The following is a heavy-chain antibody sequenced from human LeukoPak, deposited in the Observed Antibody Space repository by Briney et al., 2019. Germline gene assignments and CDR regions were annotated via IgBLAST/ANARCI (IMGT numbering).Heavy chain of an antibody. J-gene: IGHJ4*02. CDR2: TYYRSKWYN. Sequence: SQTLPLTCDISGDTVSSLSAAWNWIRQSPSRGLEWLGRTYYRSKWYNDYAVSVKSRITINPDTSKNQFSLQLNSVTPEDTAVYYCARDHGSGWYSYLDDRGQGTLVTVSS. V-gene: IGHV6-1*01. D-gene: IGHD6-19*01. CDR1: GDTVSSLSAA. CDR3: ARDHGSGWYSYLDD.